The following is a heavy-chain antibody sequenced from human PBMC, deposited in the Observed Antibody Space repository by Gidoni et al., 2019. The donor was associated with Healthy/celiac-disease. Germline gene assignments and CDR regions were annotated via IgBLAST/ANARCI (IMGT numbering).Heavy chain of an antibody. CDR3: ATPGQYSSSWASPRTFDY. D-gene: IGHD6-13*01. Sequence: QVQLLQSGAEVKKPGATVTVSCQVSGYTLTELSMHWVRQAPGKGLEWMGGFDPEDGETIYAQKFQGRVTMTEDTSTDTAYMELSSLGSEDTAVYYCATPGQYSSSWASPRTFDYWGQGTLVTVSS. CDR2: FDPEDGET. J-gene: IGHJ4*02. V-gene: IGHV1-24*01. CDR1: GYTLTELS.